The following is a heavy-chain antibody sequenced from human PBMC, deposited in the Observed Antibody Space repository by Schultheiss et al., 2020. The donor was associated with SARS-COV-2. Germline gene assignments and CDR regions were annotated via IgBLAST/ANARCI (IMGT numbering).Heavy chain of an antibody. CDR1: GFTFSSYG. V-gene: IGHV3-9*01. CDR2: ISWNSGSI. Sequence: GGSLRLSCAASGFTFSSYGMHWVRQAPGKGLEWVSGISWNSGSIGYADSVKGRFTISRDNAKNSLYLQMNSLRAEDTAVYYCARDEEYWGQGTLVTVSS. J-gene: IGHJ4*02. CDR3: ARDEEY.